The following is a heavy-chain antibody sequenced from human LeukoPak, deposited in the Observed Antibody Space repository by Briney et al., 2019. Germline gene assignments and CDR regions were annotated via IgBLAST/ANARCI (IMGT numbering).Heavy chain of an antibody. CDR1: GFTFSNAW. D-gene: IGHD3-9*01. Sequence: GSLRLSCAASGFTFSNAWMSWVRQAPGKGLEWVANIKQDGSEKYYVDSVKGRFTISRDNAKNSLYLQMNSLRAEDTAVYYCARRLENYDILTGYGGGAFDIWGQGTMVTVSS. CDR2: IKQDGSEK. CDR3: ARRLENYDILTGYGGGAFDI. V-gene: IGHV3-7*01. J-gene: IGHJ3*02.